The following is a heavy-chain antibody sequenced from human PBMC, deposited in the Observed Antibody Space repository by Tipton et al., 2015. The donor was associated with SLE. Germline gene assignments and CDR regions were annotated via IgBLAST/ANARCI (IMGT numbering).Heavy chain of an antibody. V-gene: IGHV3-38-3*01. CDR2: ISGDIT. J-gene: IGHJ3*02. CDR1: GFTVSSNE. Sequence: GSLRLSCAASGFTVSSNEMSWVRQAPGKGLEWVSSISGDITYYADSVKGRFTISRDNSKNTLYLQMNSLRAEDTAVYYCAKSMTTVFAFDIWGQGTMVTVSS. D-gene: IGHD4-17*01. CDR3: AKSMTTVFAFDI.